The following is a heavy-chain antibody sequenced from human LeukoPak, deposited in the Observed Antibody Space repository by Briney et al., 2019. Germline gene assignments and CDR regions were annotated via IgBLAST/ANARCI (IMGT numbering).Heavy chain of an antibody. Sequence: SVKVPCKASGGTFSSYAISWVRQAPGQGLEWMGGVIPIFGTANYAQKFQGRVTITTDESTSTAYMELSSPRSEDTAVYYCARADYYDSSGYLLEVYYFDYWGQGTLVTVSS. CDR2: VIPIFGTA. D-gene: IGHD3-22*01. V-gene: IGHV1-69*05. CDR3: ARADYYDSSGYLLEVYYFDY. J-gene: IGHJ4*02. CDR1: GGTFSSYA.